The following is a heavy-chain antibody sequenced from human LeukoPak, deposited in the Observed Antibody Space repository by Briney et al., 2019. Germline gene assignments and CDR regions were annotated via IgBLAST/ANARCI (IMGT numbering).Heavy chain of an antibody. Sequence: ASVKVSCKVSGYTLTELSMHWVRQAPGKGLEWMGGFDPEDGETTYAQKFQGRVTMTEDTSTDTAYMELSSLRSEDTAVYYCATEQRGSYYDWFDPWGQGTLVTVSS. CDR3: ATEQRGSYYDWFDP. J-gene: IGHJ5*02. V-gene: IGHV1-24*01. D-gene: IGHD1-26*01. CDR1: GYTLTELS. CDR2: FDPEDGET.